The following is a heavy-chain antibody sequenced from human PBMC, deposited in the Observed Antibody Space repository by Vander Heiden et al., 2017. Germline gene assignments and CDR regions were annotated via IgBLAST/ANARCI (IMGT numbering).Heavy chain of an antibody. Sequence: EVQLVESGGGLVQPGGSLRLSSAASGSTFSSYSMNWVRQAPGKGLEWVSYISSSSSTIYYADSVKGRFTISRDNAKNSLYLQMNSLRAEDTAVYYCARAIDPRVVYFDYWGQGTLVTVSS. D-gene: IGHD3-16*02. CDR1: GSTFSSYS. J-gene: IGHJ4*02. V-gene: IGHV3-48*01. CDR2: ISSSSSTI. CDR3: ARAIDPRVVYFDY.